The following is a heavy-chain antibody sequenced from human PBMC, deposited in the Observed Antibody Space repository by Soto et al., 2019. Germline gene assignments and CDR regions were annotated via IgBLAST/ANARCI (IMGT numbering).Heavy chain of an antibody. CDR2: ISGGGSTT. Sequence: QVQLVESGGGVVQPGRSLRLSCVASGFTFSSYGMHWVRQAPGKGLEWVAVISGGGSTTYYADSVKGRFTTSRDNFKNTLSLELNSLRAEDTAGYYCSNVLKGGSYWGGAAFDMWGQGTMVLVSS. D-gene: IGHD3-10*01. CDR3: SNVLKGGSYWGGAAFDM. J-gene: IGHJ3*02. V-gene: IGHV3-30*18. CDR1: GFTFSSYG.